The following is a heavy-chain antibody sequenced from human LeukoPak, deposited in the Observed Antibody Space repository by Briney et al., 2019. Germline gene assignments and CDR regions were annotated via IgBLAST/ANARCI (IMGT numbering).Heavy chain of an antibody. D-gene: IGHD6-13*01. CDR3: ARFSRSSSGY. Sequence: GGSLRLSCAPSGYTFSGYCKSCVPHAPGRGLEWVANINRDWRDTQYMDSVKGRFTISRDNAKNTLYLQKNSLRAEDTAVSFFARFSRSSSGYWGQGSLVTVSS. CDR1: GYTFSGYC. J-gene: IGHJ4*02. V-gene: IGHV3-7*03. CDR2: INRDWRDT.